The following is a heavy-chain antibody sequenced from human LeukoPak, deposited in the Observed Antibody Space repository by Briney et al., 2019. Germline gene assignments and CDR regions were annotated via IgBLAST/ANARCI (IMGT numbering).Heavy chain of an antibody. V-gene: IGHV1-46*01. D-gene: IGHD2-2*01. Sequence: ASVMVSCKASGASFTNYYIHWVRQAPGQGFEWVGLIYPAGGWTNYAQKFQGRVTMTTDTSTSTVYMELSSLRSEDTAVYYCARDMPHNCFDPWGQGTLVTVSP. J-gene: IGHJ5*02. CDR2: IYPAGGWT. CDR3: ARDMPHNCFDP. CDR1: GASFTNYY.